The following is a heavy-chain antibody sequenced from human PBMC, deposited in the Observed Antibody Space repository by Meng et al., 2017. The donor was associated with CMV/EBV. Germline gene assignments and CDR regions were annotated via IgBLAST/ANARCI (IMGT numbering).Heavy chain of an antibody. CDR1: GLTFSSYW. J-gene: IGHJ6*02. Sequence: GGSLRLSCAASGLTFSSYWMSWVRQAPGKGLEWVANIKQDGSEKYYVDSVKGRFTISRDNAKNSLYLQMNSLRAEDTAVYYCARDCSSTSCWGIWYYGMDVWGQGTTVTVSS. V-gene: IGHV3-7*01. D-gene: IGHD2-2*01. CDR2: IKQDGSEK. CDR3: ARDCSSTSCWGIWYYGMDV.